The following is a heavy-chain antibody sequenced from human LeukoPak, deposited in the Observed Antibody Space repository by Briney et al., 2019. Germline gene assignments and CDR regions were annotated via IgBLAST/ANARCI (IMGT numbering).Heavy chain of an antibody. CDR3: AKDRRQWPTDFDY. J-gene: IGHJ4*02. Sequence: SGGSLTLSCAASGFTFSTYAMIWVRQAQGKGLEWVSGISGSAGSTYYADSVKGRFTISRDNSKNTLYLQMNSLRAEDTAVYYCAKDRRQWPTDFDYWGQGALVTVSS. CDR1: GFTFSTYA. CDR2: ISGSAGST. V-gene: IGHV3-23*01. D-gene: IGHD6-19*01.